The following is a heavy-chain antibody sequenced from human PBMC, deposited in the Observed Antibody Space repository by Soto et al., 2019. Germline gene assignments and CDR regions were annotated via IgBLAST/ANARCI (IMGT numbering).Heavy chain of an antibody. V-gene: IGHV3-9*01. CDR3: AKDMGTTVTPSDAFDI. D-gene: IGHD4-17*01. CDR2: ISWNSGSI. J-gene: IGHJ3*02. Sequence: GGSLRLSCAASGFTFDDYAMHWVRQAPGKGLEWVSGISWNSGSIGYADSVKGRFTISRDNAKNSLYLQMNSLRAEDTALYYCAKDMGTTVTPSDAFDIWGQGTMVTVSS. CDR1: GFTFDDYA.